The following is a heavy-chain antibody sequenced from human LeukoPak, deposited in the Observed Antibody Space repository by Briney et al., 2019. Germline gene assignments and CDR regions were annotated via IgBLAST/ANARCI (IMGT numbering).Heavy chain of an antibody. Sequence: PGGSLRLSCAASGFTFSSYAMYWVRQAPGKGLEWVSGISGLGGNTYYADSVKGRFTISRDNAKNSLYLQMNSLRAEDTAVYYCARASDGYYFNWGQGTLVTVSS. CDR1: GFTFSSYA. V-gene: IGHV3-23*01. J-gene: IGHJ4*02. D-gene: IGHD3-22*01. CDR3: ARASDGYYFN. CDR2: ISGLGGNT.